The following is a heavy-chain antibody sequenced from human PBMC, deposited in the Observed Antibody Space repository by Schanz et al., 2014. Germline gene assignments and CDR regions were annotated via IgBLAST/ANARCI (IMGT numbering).Heavy chain of an antibody. CDR2: ISSSGSYI. Sequence: VQLVESGGGVVQPGRSLRLSCAASGFIFSSYGLHWVRQAPGKGLEWVSSISSSGSYIHYADSVKGRFTISRDNSKNTLYLQMNSLRAEDTSVYFCARAHGNNWYGKGLDYWGQGTLVTVSS. J-gene: IGHJ4*02. CDR1: GFIFSSYG. V-gene: IGHV3-21*01. CDR3: ARAHGNNWYGKGLDY. D-gene: IGHD1-1*01.